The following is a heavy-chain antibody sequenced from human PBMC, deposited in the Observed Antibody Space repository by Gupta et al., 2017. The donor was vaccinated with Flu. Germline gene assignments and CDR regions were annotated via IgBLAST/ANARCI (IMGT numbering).Heavy chain of an antibody. CDR1: GGVSQEY. D-gene: IGHD1-26*01. CDR2: TNQGESN. V-gene: IGHV4-34*01. Sequence: GGVSQEYWTWMRQFPGKGLRWIGETNQGESNKYNPTLKSRIIVSVDTTKIHFSLKLTSVTXAXAAIYYXATGSVVGYYMDVWGQGTSVTVSS. J-gene: IGHJ6*03. CDR3: ATGSVVGYYMDV.